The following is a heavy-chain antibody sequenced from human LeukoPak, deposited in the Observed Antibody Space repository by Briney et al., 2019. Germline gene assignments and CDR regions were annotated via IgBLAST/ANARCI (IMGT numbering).Heavy chain of an antibody. Sequence: ASVKVSCKASGYTFTGYYMHWVRQAPGQGLEWMGWINPNSGGTNYAQKFQGRVTMTRDTSISTAYMELGRLRSDDTAVYYCAREDGLIHAFDIWGQGTMVTVSS. V-gene: IGHV1-2*02. D-gene: IGHD2-8*01. CDR2: INPNSGGT. J-gene: IGHJ3*02. CDR3: AREDGLIHAFDI. CDR1: GYTFTGYY.